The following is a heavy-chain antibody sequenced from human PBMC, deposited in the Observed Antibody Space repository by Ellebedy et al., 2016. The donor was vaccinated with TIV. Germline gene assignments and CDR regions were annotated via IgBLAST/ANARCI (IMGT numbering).Heavy chain of an antibody. D-gene: IGHD1-26*01. CDR1: GFTFSSYS. V-gene: IGHV3-21*05. CDR2: ISSSSSYT. CDR3: ARDLAGATPQLWYFDL. J-gene: IGHJ2*01. Sequence: GESLKISCAASGFTFSSYSMNWVRQAPGKGLEWVSYISSSSSYTNYADSVKGRFTISRDNAKNSLYLQMNSLRAEDTAVYYCARDLAGATPQLWYFDLWGRGTLVTVSS.